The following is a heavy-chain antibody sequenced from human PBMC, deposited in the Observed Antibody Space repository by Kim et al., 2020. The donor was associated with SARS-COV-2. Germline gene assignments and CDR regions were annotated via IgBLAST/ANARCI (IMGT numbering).Heavy chain of an antibody. V-gene: IGHV3-33*06. CDR1: GFTFSSYG. J-gene: IGHJ4*02. D-gene: IGHD6-13*01. CDR3: AKGPRGAAAGPYFDY. Sequence: GGSLRLSCAASGFTFSSYGMHWVRQAPGKGLEWVAVIWYDGSNKYYADSVKGRFTISRDNSKNTLYLQMNSLRAEDTAVYYCAKGPRGAAAGPYFDYWGQGTLVTVSS. CDR2: IWYDGSNK.